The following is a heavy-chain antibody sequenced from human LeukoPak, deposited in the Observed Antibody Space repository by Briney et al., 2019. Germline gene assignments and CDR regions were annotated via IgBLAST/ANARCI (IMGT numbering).Heavy chain of an antibody. CDR3: AKSRGWYGNYFDY. D-gene: IGHD6-19*01. J-gene: IGHJ4*02. CDR2: ISWNSGSI. V-gene: IGHV3-9*01. CDR1: GFTFDDYA. Sequence: PGRSLRLSCAASGFTFDDYAMHWVRQAPGKGLERVSGISWNSGSIGYADSVKGRFTISRDNAKNSLYLQMNSLRAEDTALYYCAKSRGWYGNYFDYWGQGTLVTVSS.